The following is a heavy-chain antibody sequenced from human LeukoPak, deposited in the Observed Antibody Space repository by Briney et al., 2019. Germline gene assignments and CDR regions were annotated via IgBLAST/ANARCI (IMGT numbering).Heavy chain of an antibody. CDR1: GFTFSSFSSYG. CDR3: ARDAVYSSSWQYY. D-gene: IGHD6-13*01. V-gene: IGHV3-33*08. J-gene: IGHJ4*02. CDR2: IWYDGSNK. Sequence: PGGSLRLSCAASGFTFSSFSSYGMRWVRQAPGKGLEWVAVIWYDGSNKYYADSVKGRFTISRDNSKNTLYLQMNSLRAEDTAVYYCARDAVYSSSWQYYWGQGTLVTVSS.